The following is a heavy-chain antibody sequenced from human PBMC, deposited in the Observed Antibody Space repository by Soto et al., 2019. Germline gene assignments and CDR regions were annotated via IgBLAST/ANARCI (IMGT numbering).Heavy chain of an antibody. CDR1: GGSISSSSYY. CDR2: IYYSGST. J-gene: IGHJ4*02. D-gene: IGHD6-19*01. V-gene: IGHV4-39*07. CDR3: ARNWFSVAGRFRFDL. Sequence: SETLSLTCTVSGGSISSSSYYWGWIRQPPGKGLEWIGSIYYSGSTYYNPSLKSRVAISVDTSKNQFSLELRSVTAADTAVYYFARNWFSVAGRFRFDLWGQGTLVTVSS.